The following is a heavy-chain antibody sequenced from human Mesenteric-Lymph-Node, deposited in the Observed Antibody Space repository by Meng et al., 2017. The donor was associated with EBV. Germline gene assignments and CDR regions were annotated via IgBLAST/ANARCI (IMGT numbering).Heavy chain of an antibody. CDR2: TYYRSKWYN. V-gene: IGHV6-1*01. J-gene: IGHJ4*02. D-gene: IGHD1-7*01. CDR3: ASSRPLAGNWNYHY. CDR1: GDSVSSSSAA. Sequence: QVQLQQSGPGLVKPSQTLSLTCVISGDSVSSSSAAWTWIRQSPSRGLEWLGRTYYRSKWYNDYAVSVKSRITINPDTSKNQFSLQLNSVTPEDTAVYYCASSRPLAGNWNYHYWGQGTLVTVS.